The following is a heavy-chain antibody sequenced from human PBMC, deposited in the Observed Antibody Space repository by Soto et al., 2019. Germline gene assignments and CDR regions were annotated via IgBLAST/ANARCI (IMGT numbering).Heavy chain of an antibody. D-gene: IGHD5-18*01. CDR1: GGTFSSYA. J-gene: IGHJ4*02. V-gene: IGHV1-69*13. Sequence: SVKVSCKXSGGTFSSYAISWVRQAPGQGLEWMGGIIPIFGTANYAQKFQGRVTITADESTSTAYMELSSLRSEDTAVYYCARGPSGGYSYGVLDYWGQGTLVTVSS. CDR3: ARGPSGGYSYGVLDY. CDR2: IIPIFGTA.